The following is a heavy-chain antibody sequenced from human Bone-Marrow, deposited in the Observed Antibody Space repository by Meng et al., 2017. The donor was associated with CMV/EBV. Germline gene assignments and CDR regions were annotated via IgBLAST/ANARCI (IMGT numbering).Heavy chain of an antibody. CDR3: AKEDNTIFGVAPIDY. D-gene: IGHD3-3*01. CDR1: EFTFSRYA. Sequence: GEPLKISCSASEFTFSRYALSWVRQAPGKGLEWVSGISGSGGSTYYADSVKGRFTISRDNSKNTLYLQMNSLRADDTAVYYCAKEDNTIFGVAPIDYWGQGTLVTVSS. J-gene: IGHJ4*02. V-gene: IGHV3-23*01. CDR2: ISGSGGST.